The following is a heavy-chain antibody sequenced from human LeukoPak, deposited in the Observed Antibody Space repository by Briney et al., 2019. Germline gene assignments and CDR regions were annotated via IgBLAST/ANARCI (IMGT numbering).Heavy chain of an antibody. D-gene: IGHD1-26*01. V-gene: IGHV1-46*01. CDR1: GYTFTSYY. J-gene: IGHJ6*03. CDR3: ARVHPARGSYLSYYYYYYMDV. CDR2: INPSGGST. Sequence: ASVKVSCKASGYTFTSYYMHWVRQAPGQGLEWMGIINPSGGSTSYAQKFQGRVTMTRDMSTSTVYMELSSLRSEDTAVYYCARVHPARGSYLSYYYYYYMDVWGKGTTVTVSS.